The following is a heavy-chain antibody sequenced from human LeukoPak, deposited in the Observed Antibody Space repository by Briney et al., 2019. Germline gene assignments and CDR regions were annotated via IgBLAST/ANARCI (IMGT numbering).Heavy chain of an antibody. D-gene: IGHD3-22*01. Sequence: GGSLRLSCAASGFTFNSYSMNWVRQTPGKGLEWVSSISSSSGYINYADSVKGRFTVSRDNAKNSLYLQMNSLRAEDTAVYYCARAGGEDYYDSSGYYYLDAFDIWGQGTMVTVSS. CDR2: ISSSSGYI. J-gene: IGHJ3*02. CDR1: GFTFNSYS. CDR3: ARAGGEDYYDSSGYYYLDAFDI. V-gene: IGHV3-21*01.